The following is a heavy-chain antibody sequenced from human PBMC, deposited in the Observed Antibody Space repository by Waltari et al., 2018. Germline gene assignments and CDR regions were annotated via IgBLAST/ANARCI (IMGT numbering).Heavy chain of an antibody. CDR1: GYTFTGHY. J-gene: IGHJ5*02. V-gene: IGHV1-2*02. Sequence: QVQLVQSGAEVKKPGASVKVSCKASGYTFTGHYMHWVRQAPGQGLEWMGWINPNSGGTNYAQNFQGRVTMTGDTSTSTVYMDLSGLRSDDTAVYYCARGWYFDFWSNYFENNWFDPWGQGILVTVSS. CDR3: ARGWYFDFWSNYFENNWFDP. CDR2: INPNSGGT. D-gene: IGHD3-3*01.